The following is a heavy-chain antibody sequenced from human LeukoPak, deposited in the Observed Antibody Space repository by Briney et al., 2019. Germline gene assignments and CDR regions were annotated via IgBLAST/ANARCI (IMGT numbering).Heavy chain of an antibody. V-gene: IGHV3-53*04. CDR2: MYAGGST. J-gene: IGHJ4*02. CDR1: GFSFGTYS. D-gene: IGHD3-3*02. CDR3: ATIRGSNYFDY. Sequence: PGGSLRLSCAGSGFSFGTYSMNWVRQAPGKGLEWVAVMYAGGSTYYADSVKGRFTISRQNSENTLYLQMNSLRPEDTAVYYCATIRGSNYFDYWGQGALVTVSS.